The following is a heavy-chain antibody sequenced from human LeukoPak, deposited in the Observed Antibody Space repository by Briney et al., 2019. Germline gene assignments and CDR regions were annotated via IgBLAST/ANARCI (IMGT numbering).Heavy chain of an antibody. Sequence: QPGGSLRLSCAASGFTFSSYAMSWVRQAPGKGLEWVSAISGSGGSTYYADSVKGRFTISRDNSKNTLYLQMNSLRAEDTAVYYCAKDSMYASLYYYYGMDVWGQGTTVTVSS. CDR1: GFTFSSYA. D-gene: IGHD2-8*01. V-gene: IGHV3-23*01. CDR2: ISGSGGST. J-gene: IGHJ6*02. CDR3: AKDSMYASLYYYYGMDV.